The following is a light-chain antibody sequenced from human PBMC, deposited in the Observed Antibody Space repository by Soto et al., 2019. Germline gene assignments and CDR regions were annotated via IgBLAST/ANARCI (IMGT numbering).Light chain of an antibody. CDR2: GAS. V-gene: IGKV3-20*01. Sequence: EIVLTQSPGTLSLSPGERATLSCRASQSISSSYLAWYQQKPGQAPRLLIYGASSRATGIPDRFSGSGSGTDFTLTINRLEPEDFAVYYCQQYDSSLRTFGQGTKVDI. CDR1: QSISSSY. J-gene: IGKJ1*01. CDR3: QQYDSSLRT.